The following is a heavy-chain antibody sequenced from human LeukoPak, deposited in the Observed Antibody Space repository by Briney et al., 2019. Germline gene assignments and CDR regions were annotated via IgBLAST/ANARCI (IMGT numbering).Heavy chain of an antibody. Sequence: GGSLRLSCAASGFTFSSYGMSWVRQAPGKGLEWVSAISGSGGSTYYADSVKGRFTISRDNSKNTLYLQMNSLRAEDTAVYYCATYYDSSGYYGYWGEGTLVTVSS. D-gene: IGHD3-22*01. CDR3: ATYYDSSGYYGY. V-gene: IGHV3-23*01. J-gene: IGHJ4*02. CDR1: GFTFSSYG. CDR2: ISGSGGST.